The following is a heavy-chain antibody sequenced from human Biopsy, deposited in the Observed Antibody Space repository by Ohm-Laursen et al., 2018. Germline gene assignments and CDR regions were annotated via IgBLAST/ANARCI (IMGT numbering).Heavy chain of an antibody. CDR1: GGSISSYY. V-gene: IGHV4-59*08. CDR2: IYYSGST. D-gene: IGHD3-3*01. Sequence: TLSLTCPVSGGSISSYYWSWIRQPPGKGLECIGYIYYSGSTNYSPSLKSRVTMSVDTSKNQFSLKLSSVTAADTAVYYCARAERFLECFDIWGQGTMVTVSS. J-gene: IGHJ3*02. CDR3: ARAERFLECFDI.